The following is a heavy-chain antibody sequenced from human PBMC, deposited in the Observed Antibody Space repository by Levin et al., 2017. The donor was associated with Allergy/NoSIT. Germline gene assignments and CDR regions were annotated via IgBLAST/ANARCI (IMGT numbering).Heavy chain of an antibody. D-gene: IGHD6-6*01. CDR1: GGTFSSYA. V-gene: IGHV1-69*06. CDR2: IIPIFGTA. CDR3: ARADKQYSSSSGFDY. Sequence: KISCKASGGTFSSYAISWVRQAPGQGLEWMGGIIPIFGTANYAQKFQGRVTITADKSTSTAYMELSSLRSEDTAVYYCARADKQYSSSSGFDYWGQGTLVTVSS. J-gene: IGHJ4*02.